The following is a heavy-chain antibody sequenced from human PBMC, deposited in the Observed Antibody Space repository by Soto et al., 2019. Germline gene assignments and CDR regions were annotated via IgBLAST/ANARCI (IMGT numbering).Heavy chain of an antibody. Sequence: GGSLRLSCAASGFTFSNYGMNWVRQAPGKGLEWVSSISSGSSYIYYADSVKGRFTISRDNAKNSLDLQMNSLRAEDTAVYYCARLVEAWGYYYMDVWGKGTTVTVSS. CDR2: ISSGSSYI. CDR1: GFTFSNYG. D-gene: IGHD3-16*01. V-gene: IGHV3-21*01. J-gene: IGHJ6*03. CDR3: ARLVEAWGYYYMDV.